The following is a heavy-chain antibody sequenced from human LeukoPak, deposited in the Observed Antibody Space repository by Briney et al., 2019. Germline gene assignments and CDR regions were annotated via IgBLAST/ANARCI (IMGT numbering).Heavy chain of an antibody. J-gene: IGHJ4*02. CDR3: AKDRNYDVLTGYPNYLDF. CDR1: GFTFDDYA. CDR2: ISWNSGTL. D-gene: IGHD3-9*01. Sequence: GGSLRLSCAASGFTFDDYAMHWARQAPGKGLEWVSGISWNSGTLGYADSLKGRFTISRDNAKNSLYLQMNSLRAEDTALYYCAKDRNYDVLTGYPNYLDFWGQGTLVTVSS. V-gene: IGHV3-9*01.